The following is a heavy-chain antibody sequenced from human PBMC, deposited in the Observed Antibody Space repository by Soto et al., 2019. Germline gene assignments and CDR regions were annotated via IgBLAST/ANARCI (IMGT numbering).Heavy chain of an antibody. D-gene: IGHD3-22*01. Sequence: EVQLVESGGGLVQPGGSLRLSCAASGFTFSGYWMHWVRQAPGKGLVWVSRINSDGSSTNYADSVKGRFTISRDNAKNTLYLQMNSLRAEDTAVYYCARDRVTMIVVNGMDVWGQGITVTVSS. CDR3: ARDRVTMIVVNGMDV. J-gene: IGHJ6*02. CDR2: INSDGSST. V-gene: IGHV3-74*01. CDR1: GFTFSGYW.